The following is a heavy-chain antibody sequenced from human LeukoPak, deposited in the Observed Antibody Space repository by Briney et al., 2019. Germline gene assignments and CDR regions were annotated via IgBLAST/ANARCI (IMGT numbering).Heavy chain of an antibody. CDR2: INHSGST. J-gene: IGHJ4*02. Sequence: SETLSLTCAVYGGSFSGYYWSWIRQPPGKGLEWIGEINHSGSTNYNPSLTSRVTISVDTSKNQFSLKLSSVTAADTAVYYCATGYYFDYWGQGTLVAVSS. V-gene: IGHV4-34*01. CDR1: GGSFSGYY. D-gene: IGHD4-17*01. CDR3: ATGYYFDY.